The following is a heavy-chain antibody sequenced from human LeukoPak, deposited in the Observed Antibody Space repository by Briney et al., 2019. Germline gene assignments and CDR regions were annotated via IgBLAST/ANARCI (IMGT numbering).Heavy chain of an antibody. V-gene: IGHV3-9*01. D-gene: IGHD6-13*01. Sequence: GGSLRLSCAASGFTFDDYAMHWVRQAPGKGLEWVSGISWNSGSIGYADSVKGRFTISRDNAKNSLYLQMNSLRAEDTALYYCAKDKSSSAYYYYYGMDVWGQGTTVTVSS. J-gene: IGHJ6*02. CDR3: AKDKSSSAYYYYYGMDV. CDR2: ISWNSGSI. CDR1: GFTFDDYA.